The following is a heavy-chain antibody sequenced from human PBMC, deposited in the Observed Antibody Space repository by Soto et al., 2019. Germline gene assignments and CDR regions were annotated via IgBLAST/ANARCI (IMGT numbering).Heavy chain of an antibody. CDR3: AKEPMTTVTSLDY. J-gene: IGHJ4*02. D-gene: IGHD4-17*01. Sequence: EVHLLESGGGLVQPGGSLRLSCAASGFTFSSYAMSWVGQAPGKGLEWVTAISGSGGSTYYADSVKGRFTISRDNSKNTLYLQMNSLRAEDTAVYYCAKEPMTTVTSLDYWGQGTLVTVSS. V-gene: IGHV3-23*01. CDR2: ISGSGGST. CDR1: GFTFSSYA.